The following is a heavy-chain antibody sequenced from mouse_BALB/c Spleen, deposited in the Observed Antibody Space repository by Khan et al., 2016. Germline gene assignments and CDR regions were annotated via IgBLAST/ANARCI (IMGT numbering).Heavy chain of an antibody. Sequence: QVQLQQPGAELVKPGASVKLSCKASGYTFTSYWMHWVKQRPGQGLEWIGEINPSNGRTNYNEKFKSKATLTVDKSSSTACMQLSSLTSEDSAFYYCASSLYDYDSDYWSQGTTLTVSA. CDR2: INPSNGRT. CDR1: GYTFTSYW. CDR3: ASSLYDYDSDY. D-gene: IGHD2-4*01. V-gene: IGHV1S81*02. J-gene: IGHJ2*01.